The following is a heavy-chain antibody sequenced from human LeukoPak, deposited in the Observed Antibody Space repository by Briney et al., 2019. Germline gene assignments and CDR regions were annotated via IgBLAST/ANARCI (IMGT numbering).Heavy chain of an antibody. D-gene: IGHD5-24*01. CDR2: IYTSGST. J-gene: IGHJ3*02. Sequence: KPSETLSLTCTVSGGSISSGSYYWSWIRQPAGKGLEWIGRIYTSGSTNYNPSLKSRVTISVDTSKNQFSLKLSSVTAADTAVYYCARARMATIMAFDIWGQGTMVTVSS. V-gene: IGHV4-61*02. CDR1: GGSISSGSYY. CDR3: ARARMATIMAFDI.